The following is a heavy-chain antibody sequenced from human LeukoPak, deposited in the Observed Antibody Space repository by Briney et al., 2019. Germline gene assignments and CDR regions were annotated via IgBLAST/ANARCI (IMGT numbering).Heavy chain of an antibody. V-gene: IGHV4-59*12. CDR2: IYYSGST. CDR1: GGSISSYY. J-gene: IGHJ4*02. D-gene: IGHD3-10*01. CDR3: ARARGKDYYFDY. Sequence: SETLSLTCTVSGGSISSYYWSWIRQPPGKGLEWIGYIYYSGSTNYNPSLKSRVTISVVTSKNQFSLKLSSVPAADTAVYYCARARGKDYYFDYWGQGTLVTVSS.